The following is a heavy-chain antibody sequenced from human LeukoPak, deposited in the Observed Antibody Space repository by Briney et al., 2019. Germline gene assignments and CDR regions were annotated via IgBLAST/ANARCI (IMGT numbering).Heavy chain of an antibody. CDR3: ARAISSGYYYTDY. D-gene: IGHD3-22*01. CDR2: MNPNSGNT. Sequence: GASVKVSCKASGYTFTSYDINWVRQATGQGLEWMGWMNPNSGNTGYAQKFQGRVTMTRDTSISTAYMELSSLRSEDTAVYYCARAISSGYYYTDYWGQGTLVTVSS. J-gene: IGHJ4*02. V-gene: IGHV1-8*01. CDR1: GYTFTSYD.